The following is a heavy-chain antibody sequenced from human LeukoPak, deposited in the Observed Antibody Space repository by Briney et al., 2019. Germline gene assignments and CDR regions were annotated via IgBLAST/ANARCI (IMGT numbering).Heavy chain of an antibody. J-gene: IGHJ6*03. Sequence: PGGSLRLSCAASGFTFSSHSMNWVRQAPGKGLEWVSSISSSSSYIYYADSVKGRFTISRDNAKNSLYLQMNSLRAEDTAVYYCARFWGPPYCCSTSCPAYYYYMDVWGKGTTVTVSS. V-gene: IGHV3-21*01. CDR3: ARFWGPPYCCSTSCPAYYYYMDV. D-gene: IGHD2-2*01. CDR1: GFTFSSHS. CDR2: ISSSSSYI.